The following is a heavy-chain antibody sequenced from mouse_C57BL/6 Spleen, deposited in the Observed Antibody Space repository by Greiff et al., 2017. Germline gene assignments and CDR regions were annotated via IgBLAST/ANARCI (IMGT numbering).Heavy chain of an antibody. CDR2: IYPGSGST. V-gene: IGHV1-9*01. CDR1: GYTFTGYW. Sequence: VQLQQSGAELMKPGASVKLSCKASGYTFTGYWIEWVKQRPGHGLEWIGEIYPGSGSTNYNEKFKGKATFTADTTSNTAYMQLSSLTSEDSAIFYCARAPYYYGTAWFAYWGQGTLVTVSA. CDR3: ARAPYYYGTAWFAY. J-gene: IGHJ3*01. D-gene: IGHD1-1*01.